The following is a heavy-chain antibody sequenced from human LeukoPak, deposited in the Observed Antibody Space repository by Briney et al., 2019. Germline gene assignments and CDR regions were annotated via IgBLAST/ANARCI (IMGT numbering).Heavy chain of an antibody. Sequence: ASVKLSCKASGYTFTIYAMHWVRQAPGQRLEWMGWINAGNGNTKYSQEFQGRVTITRDTSASTAYMELSSLRSEDTAVYYCARSNFGELEIDYWGQGTLVTASS. J-gene: IGHJ4*02. D-gene: IGHD3-10*01. CDR3: ARSNFGELEIDY. CDR2: INAGNGNT. V-gene: IGHV1-3*01. CDR1: GYTFTIYA.